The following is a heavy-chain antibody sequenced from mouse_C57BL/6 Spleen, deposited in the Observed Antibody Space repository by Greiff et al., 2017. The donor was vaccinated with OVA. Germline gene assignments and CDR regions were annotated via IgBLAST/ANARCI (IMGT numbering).Heavy chain of an antibody. CDR3: TLTTVKDYFDY. CDR1: GFTFSDAW. J-gene: IGHJ2*01. D-gene: IGHD1-1*01. Sequence: EVKVEESGGGLVQPGGSMKLSCAASGFTFSDAWMDWVRQSPEKGLEWVAEIRNKANNHATYYAESVKGRFTISRDDSKSSVYLQMNSLRAEDTGIYYCTLTTVKDYFDYWGQGTTLTVSS. V-gene: IGHV6-6*01. CDR2: IRNKANNHAT.